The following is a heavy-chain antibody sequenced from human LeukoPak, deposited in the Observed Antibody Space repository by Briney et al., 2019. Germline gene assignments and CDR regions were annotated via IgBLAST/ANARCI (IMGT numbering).Heavy chain of an antibody. CDR3: ATENASGSYLDY. J-gene: IGHJ4*02. CDR2: ISSNGGST. Sequence: PSGGSLRLSCSASGFIFSSYAMHWVRQAPGKGLEFVSGISSNGGSTYYADSVKARFTMSRDNSKNALYLQMSSLRAEDTAVYYCATENASGSYLDYWGQGTLVTVTS. D-gene: IGHD3-10*01. CDR1: GFIFSSYA. V-gene: IGHV3-64D*06.